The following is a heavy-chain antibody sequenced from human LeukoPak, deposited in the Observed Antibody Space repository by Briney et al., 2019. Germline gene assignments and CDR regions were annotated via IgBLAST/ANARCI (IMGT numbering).Heavy chain of an antibody. CDR3: ARGGASRVAAADLGFDY. V-gene: IGHV4-34*01. J-gene: IGHJ4*02. D-gene: IGHD6-13*01. Sequence: SETLSLTCAVYGGSFSGYYWSWIRQPPGKGLEWIGEIDHSGSTNYNPSLKSRVTISVDTSKNQFSLKLSSVTAADTAVYYCARGGASRVAAADLGFDYWGQGTLVTVSS. CDR2: IDHSGST. CDR1: GGSFSGYY.